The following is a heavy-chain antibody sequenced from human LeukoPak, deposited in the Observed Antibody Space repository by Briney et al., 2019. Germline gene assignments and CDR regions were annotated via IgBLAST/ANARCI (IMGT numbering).Heavy chain of an antibody. CDR2: IYPGDSDT. D-gene: IGHD4-23*01. J-gene: IGHJ4*02. Sequence: SGGSLKISCQGSGYRFTSYWIGWVRQVPGKGLEWMGIIYPGDSDTRYSPSFQGQVTISADKSISTAYLQWSSLKASDTAMYYCARSESHGGHHFDYWGQGTLVTVSS. V-gene: IGHV5-51*01. CDR3: ARSESHGGHHFDY. CDR1: GYRFTSYW.